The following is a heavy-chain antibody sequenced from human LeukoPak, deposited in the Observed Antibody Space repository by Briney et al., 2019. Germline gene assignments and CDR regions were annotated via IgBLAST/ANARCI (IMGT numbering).Heavy chain of an antibody. D-gene: IGHD1/OR15-1a*01. V-gene: IGHV3-21*04. CDR2: ISGGSNYI. CDR1: GFSFSSYT. J-gene: IGHJ6*03. Sequence: GGSLRLSCAASGFSFSSYTMNWVRQAPGKGLEWVSSISGGSNYIFYADSVKGRFTISRDNAKNSLYLQMSSLRSEDTAVYYCATRARYYYYMDVWGKGTTVTVSS. CDR3: ATRARYYYYMDV.